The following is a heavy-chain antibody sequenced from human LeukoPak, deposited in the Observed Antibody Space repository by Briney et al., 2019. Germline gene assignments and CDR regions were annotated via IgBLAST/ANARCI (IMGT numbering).Heavy chain of an antibody. V-gene: IGHV3-23*01. CDR2: IWGADDKT. J-gene: IGHJ5*02. Sequence: PGGSLRLSCVASGVTFSNYAMTWGCHAPGGGLELVSGIWGADDKTVYGDAVKGRFTISRDNSKNTLYLQMNSLRADDTAVYYCAKTQGYYDAWGQGALVTVSS. D-gene: IGHD2-15*01. CDR3: AKTQGYYDA. CDR1: GVTFSNYA.